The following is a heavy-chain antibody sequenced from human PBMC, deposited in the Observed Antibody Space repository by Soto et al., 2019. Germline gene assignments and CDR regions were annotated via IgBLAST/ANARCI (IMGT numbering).Heavy chain of an antibody. V-gene: IGHV3-7*05. CDR3: AGGSVWISDR. J-gene: IGHJ5*02. CDR1: GFTFSPYW. Sequence: EVQLVESGGGLVQPGGSLRLSCAASGFTFSPYWMSWVRQAPGKGLEWVAIIQDDGGDEHYLEAVRGRFTISIDNAKKSLYLAMDSLRVEHTARYYWAGGSVWISDRWGEGTLVTLSS. D-gene: IGHD2-2*03. CDR2: IQDDGGDE.